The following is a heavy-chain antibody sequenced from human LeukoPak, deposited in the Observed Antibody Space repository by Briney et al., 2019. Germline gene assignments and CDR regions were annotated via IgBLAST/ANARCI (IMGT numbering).Heavy chain of an antibody. V-gene: IGHV1-2*06. J-gene: IGHJ6*02. D-gene: IGHD2-2*01. CDR3: ATLYCSTTICAYGMDV. CDR2: INPDTGDT. Sequence: VASVTVSFTASGYKFTGYYMHWVRQAPGQGLEWMGRINPDTGDTNSAQKFQGRVTMTRDTSVSAAYMELSGLTSDDTAVYYCATLYCSTTICAYGMDVWGQGATVTVSS. CDR1: GYKFTGYY.